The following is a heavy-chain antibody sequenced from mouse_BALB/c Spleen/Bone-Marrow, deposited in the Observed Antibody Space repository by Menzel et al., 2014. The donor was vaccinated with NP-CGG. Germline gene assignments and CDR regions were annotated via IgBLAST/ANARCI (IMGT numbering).Heavy chain of an antibody. J-gene: IGHJ4*01. CDR3: TRTRYDYDNAIDC. V-gene: IGHV1-53*01. CDR2: INPSNGGT. CDR1: GYTFTSYY. Sequence: VQLQQSGAELVKPGASVKLSCKASGYTFTSYYMYWVKQRPGQGLEWIGKINPSNGGTHFNEKFKSKATLTVDKSSSTAYMKLSSLISEDSAVFYCTRTRYDYDNAIDCWGQGTSLTVSS. D-gene: IGHD2-4*01.